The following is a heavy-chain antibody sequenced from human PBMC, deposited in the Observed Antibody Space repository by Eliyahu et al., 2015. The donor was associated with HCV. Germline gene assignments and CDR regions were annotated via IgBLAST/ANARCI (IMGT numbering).Heavy chain of an antibody. J-gene: IGHJ1*01. V-gene: IGHV1-69*01. CDR1: GGTFRTLS. Sequence: SSVKVSCKASGGTFRTLSINWVRQAPGQGLEWMGRILPVFGSSNYAQKFQGRVSITADESTATAYLELNSLTSDDTAIFYCATVRASVTHRAEYFQYWGQGTLVTVS. CDR3: ATVRASVTHRAEYFQY. CDR2: ILPVFGSS. D-gene: IGHD5/OR15-5a*01.